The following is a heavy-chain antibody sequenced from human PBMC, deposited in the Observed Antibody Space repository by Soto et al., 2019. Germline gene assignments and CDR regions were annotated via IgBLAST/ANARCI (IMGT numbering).Heavy chain of an antibody. V-gene: IGHV4-61*08. D-gene: IGHD2-2*01. Sequence: SSTLSLTCSVCVYSLITGGDYWTLIRRPPGKGLEWLGYVSSSGSTNYNPSIHDRNARSLDKPKNQFSLTFKSVTAEDTAVYYSARGEGNLKQNQDFWGPGSQVNVPS. CDR2: VSSSGST. J-gene: IGHJ4*02. CDR3: ARGEGNLKQNQDF. CDR1: VYSLITGGDY.